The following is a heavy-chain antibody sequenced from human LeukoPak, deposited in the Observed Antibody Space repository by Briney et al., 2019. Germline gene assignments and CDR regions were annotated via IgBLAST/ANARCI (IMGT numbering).Heavy chain of an antibody. Sequence: SETLSLTCTVSGGSISSSSYYWGWIRQPPGTGLEWVGSIYYSGSTYYNPSLKSRVTISVDTSKNQFSLKLSSVTAADTAVYYCARHFAGGGYYGYFDYWGQGTLVTVSS. V-gene: IGHV4-39*01. CDR1: GGSISSSSYY. J-gene: IGHJ4*02. CDR2: IYYSGST. D-gene: IGHD1-26*01. CDR3: ARHFAGGGYYGYFDY.